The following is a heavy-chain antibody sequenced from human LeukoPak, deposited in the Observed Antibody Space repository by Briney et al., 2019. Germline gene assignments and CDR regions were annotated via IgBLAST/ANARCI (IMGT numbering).Heavy chain of an antibody. D-gene: IGHD3-22*01. CDR3: VRDYDTSGPQKNFFDF. CDR2: IIPIFDTT. J-gene: IGHJ4*02. V-gene: IGHV1-69*06. CDR1: GGTFSSYA. Sequence: SVKVSRKAPGGTFSSYAISWVRQAPGQGLEWMGRIIPIFDTTNYAQKFQGRVTISADKSTSTAYMELSSLRSGDTAVYYCVRDYDTSGPQKNFFDFWGQGTLVTVSS.